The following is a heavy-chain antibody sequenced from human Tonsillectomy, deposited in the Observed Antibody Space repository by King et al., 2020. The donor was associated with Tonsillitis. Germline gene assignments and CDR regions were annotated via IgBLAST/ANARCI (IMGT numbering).Heavy chain of an antibody. CDR3: ARIQWLANCYYYYMDV. V-gene: IGHV4-39*01. Sequence: QLQESGPGLVKPSETLSLTCTVSSGSISSASDYWGWIRLPPGMGLEWIGSVYYSGCTYYNPSLKSRVTITVNTSKNQFSLKLSSVTAADTAVYYCARIQWLANCYYYYMDVWGKGTPVTVSS. D-gene: IGHD6-19*01. CDR2: VYYSGCT. J-gene: IGHJ6*03. CDR1: SGSISSASDY.